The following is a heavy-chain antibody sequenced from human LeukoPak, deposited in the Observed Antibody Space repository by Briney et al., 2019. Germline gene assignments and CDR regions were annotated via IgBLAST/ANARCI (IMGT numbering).Heavy chain of an antibody. Sequence: PGGSLRLSCAASGFIFSGYTMNWVRQAPGKGLEWVSYISITSATIYYADSVKGRFTISRDNAKNPLYLQMNSLRAEDTAVYYCARDTLYGSGALVFDYWGQGTLVTVSS. V-gene: IGHV3-48*01. CDR3: ARDTLYGSGALVFDY. J-gene: IGHJ4*02. CDR1: GFIFSGYT. CDR2: ISITSATI. D-gene: IGHD3-10*01.